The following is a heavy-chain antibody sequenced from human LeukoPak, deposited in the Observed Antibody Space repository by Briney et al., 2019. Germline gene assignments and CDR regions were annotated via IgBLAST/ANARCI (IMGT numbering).Heavy chain of an antibody. Sequence: SETLSLTCAVSGGSISSSNWWSWVRQPPGKGLEWIGEIYHSGSTNYNPSLKGRVTISVDESKNQFSLKLSSVTAADTAVYYCARDYGSSDYYYYGMDVWGQGTTVTVSS. V-gene: IGHV4-4*02. J-gene: IGHJ6*02. CDR1: GGSISSSNW. D-gene: IGHD6-6*01. CDR3: ARDYGSSDYYYYGMDV. CDR2: IYHSGST.